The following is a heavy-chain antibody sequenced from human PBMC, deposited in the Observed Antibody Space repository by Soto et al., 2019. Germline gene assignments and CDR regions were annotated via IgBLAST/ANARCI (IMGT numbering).Heavy chain of an antibody. CDR2: INHSGST. J-gene: IGHJ6*02. Sequence: ETLPLTYDVYGGNFSSYYWSWIRQPKGKGLEWIGEINHSGSTNYNPSLKSRVTISVDTSKNQFSLKLSSVTAADTAVYYCARLLRYFDWPRHYYGMDVWGQGTTVTVSS. D-gene: IGHD3-9*01. V-gene: IGHV4-34*01. CDR3: ARLLRYFDWPRHYYGMDV. CDR1: GGNFSSYY.